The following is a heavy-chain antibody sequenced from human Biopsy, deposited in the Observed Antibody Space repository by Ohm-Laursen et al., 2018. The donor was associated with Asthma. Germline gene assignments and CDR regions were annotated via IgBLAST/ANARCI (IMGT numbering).Heavy chain of an antibody. D-gene: IGHD4-11*01. CDR3: ARVPTTLRYFDL. V-gene: IGHV4-61*01. CDR2: ISYSGST. CDR1: GGSVSSGSYY. J-gene: IGHJ2*01. Sequence: GTLSLTCAVSGGSVSSGSYYWSWIPQPPGKGLAWVSYISYSGSTDYNPSLKSRLTISMDKSKNQFSLNLSSVTAADSAVYYCARVPTTLRYFDLWGRGTLVTVSS.